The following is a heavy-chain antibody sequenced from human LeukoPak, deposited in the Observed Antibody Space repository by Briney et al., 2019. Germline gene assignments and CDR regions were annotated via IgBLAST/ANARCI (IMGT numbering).Heavy chain of an antibody. CDR3: ARQIPAAISDWFDP. J-gene: IGHJ5*02. D-gene: IGHD2-2*02. CDR1: GGSISGGDYY. CDR2: IFYSGST. Sequence: PSETLSLTCTVSGGSISGGDYYWRWIRQPPGKGLEWIGYIFYSGSTYYNPSLESRLTISVDTSKNQFSLKLSSVTAADTAVYYCARQIPAAISDWFDPWGQGTVVTVSS. V-gene: IGHV4-30-4*01.